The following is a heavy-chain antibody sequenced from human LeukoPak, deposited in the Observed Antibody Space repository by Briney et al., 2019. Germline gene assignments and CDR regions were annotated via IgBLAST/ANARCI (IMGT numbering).Heavy chain of an antibody. V-gene: IGHV4-39*01. Sequence: PSETLSLTCTVSGGSLSRSDYYWGWIRQSPGKGLEWIGSIYYSGSTYYNPSLKSRVTISVDTSKNQFSLKLNSVTAADTAVYYCARRKGGGWLEYQGTFDIWGQGTMVTVSS. J-gene: IGHJ3*02. CDR3: ARRKGGGWLEYQGTFDI. D-gene: IGHD6-19*01. CDR2: IYYSGST. CDR1: GGSLSRSDYY.